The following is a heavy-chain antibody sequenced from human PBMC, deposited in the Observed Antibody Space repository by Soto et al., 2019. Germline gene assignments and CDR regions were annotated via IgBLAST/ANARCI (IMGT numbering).Heavy chain of an antibody. J-gene: IGHJ6*03. CDR3: ARSLGYCSSTSRWNYMDV. D-gene: IGHD2-2*01. Sequence: SVKVSCKASGGTFSSYTISWVRQAPGQGLEWMGRIIPILGIANYAQKFQGRVTITADRSTSTAYMELSSLRSEDTAVYYCARSLGYCSSTSRWNYMDVWGKGTTVTVSS. V-gene: IGHV1-69*02. CDR1: GGTFSSYT. CDR2: IIPILGIA.